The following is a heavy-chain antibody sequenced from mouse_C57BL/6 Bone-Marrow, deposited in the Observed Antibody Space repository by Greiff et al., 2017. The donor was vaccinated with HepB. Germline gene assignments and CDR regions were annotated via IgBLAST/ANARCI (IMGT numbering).Heavy chain of an antibody. CDR1: GFSLTSYG. CDR2: IWSGGST. J-gene: IGHJ1*03. CDR3: ARSIYYDPLYWYFDV. Sequence: VKLKQSGPGLVQPSQSLSITCTVSGFSLTSYGVHWVRQSPGKGLEWLGVIWSGGSTDYNAAFISRLSISKDNSKSQVFFKMNSLQADDTAIYYCARSIYYDPLYWYFDVWGTGTTVTVSS. D-gene: IGHD2-4*01. V-gene: IGHV2-2*01.